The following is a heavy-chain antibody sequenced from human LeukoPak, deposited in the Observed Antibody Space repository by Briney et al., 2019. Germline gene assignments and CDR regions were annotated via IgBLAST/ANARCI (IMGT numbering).Heavy chain of an antibody. Sequence: ASVKVSCKASGYTFNNYGISWVRQAPGQGLEWMGWISGYNGNTNYAQNLQGRVTITADKSTSTAYMELSSLRSEDTAVYYCARGGSKDYWGQGTLVTVSS. J-gene: IGHJ4*02. V-gene: IGHV1-18*01. CDR2: ISGYNGNT. D-gene: IGHD3-10*01. CDR1: GYTFNNYG. CDR3: ARGGSKDY.